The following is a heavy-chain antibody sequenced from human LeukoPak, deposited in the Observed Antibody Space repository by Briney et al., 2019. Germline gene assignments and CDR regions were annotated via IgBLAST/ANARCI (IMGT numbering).Heavy chain of an antibody. CDR1: GFTFSSYA. V-gene: IGHV3-23*01. Sequence: PGGSLRLSCAASGFTFSSYAMSWVRQAPGKGLEWVSGIRTSGGSSSYADSVKGRFTISRDNPRNTLSMQMNSLRAEDTARYYCAIMHPYYDGSGYWVQWGQGTLVTVSS. D-gene: IGHD3-22*01. CDR3: AIMHPYYDGSGYWVQ. CDR2: IRTSGGSS. J-gene: IGHJ4*02.